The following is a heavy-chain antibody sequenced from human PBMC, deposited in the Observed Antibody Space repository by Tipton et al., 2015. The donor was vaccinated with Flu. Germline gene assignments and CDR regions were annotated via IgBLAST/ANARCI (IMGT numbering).Heavy chain of an antibody. CDR3: ARRKTVTTRLTYFDY. V-gene: IGHV4-34*01. CDR1: GGSFSGYY. J-gene: IGHJ4*02. D-gene: IGHD4-17*01. CDR2: IDHSGTT. Sequence: TLSLTCVVHGGSFSGYYWSWIRRSPGKGLEWIGEIDHSGTTNYSPSLKSRVTISRDTSKIQFSLNMGSVTAADTAVYYCARRKTVTTRLTYFDYWGQGTLVTVSS.